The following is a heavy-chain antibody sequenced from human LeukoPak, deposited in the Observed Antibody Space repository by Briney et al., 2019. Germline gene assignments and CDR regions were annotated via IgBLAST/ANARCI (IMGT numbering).Heavy chain of an antibody. CDR1: GYSFTSYW. J-gene: IGHJ4*02. V-gene: IGHV5-51*01. Sequence: GESLKISCKGSGYSFTSYWIGWVRQMPGKGLGWMGIIYPGDSDTRYSPSFQGQVTISADKSISTAYLQWSSLKASDTAMYYCARQRGYSYAPPDYWGQGTLVTVSS. CDR3: ARQRGYSYAPPDY. CDR2: IYPGDSDT. D-gene: IGHD5-18*01.